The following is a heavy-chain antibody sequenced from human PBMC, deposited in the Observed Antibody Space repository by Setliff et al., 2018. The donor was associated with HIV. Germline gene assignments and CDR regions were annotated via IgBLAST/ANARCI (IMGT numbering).Heavy chain of an antibody. V-gene: IGHV4-59*01. D-gene: IGHD2-21*01. CDR2: IYYSGST. J-gene: IGHJ1*01. CDR3: ARFPFHKNVI. CDR1: GVSMNDYY. Sequence: SETLSLTCNVSGVSMNDYYWSWIRQSPGNGLEWIGYIYYSGSTSYNPSLQSRSTLSIDTSENHFFLQLRSVTAADSATYFCARFPFHKNVIWGQGTRVTVSS.